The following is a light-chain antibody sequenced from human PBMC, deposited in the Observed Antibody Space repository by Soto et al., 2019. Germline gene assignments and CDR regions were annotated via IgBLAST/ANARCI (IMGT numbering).Light chain of an antibody. CDR3: MQGLHTPRT. V-gene: IGKV2-28*01. CDR1: ESLLHRNGNTL. J-gene: IGKJ1*01. Sequence: DIVLTQSPLSLTVTPGEAASISCTSSESLLHRNGNTLLDWYLQKPGQSPQLLIYLVSRRASGVPDRFSGGGSGTDFTLKISRVEAEDVGVYYCMQGLHTPRTFCQGTKVEIK. CDR2: LVS.